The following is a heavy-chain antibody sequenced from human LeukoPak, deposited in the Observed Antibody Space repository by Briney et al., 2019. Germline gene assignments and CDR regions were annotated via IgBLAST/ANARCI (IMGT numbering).Heavy chain of an antibody. V-gene: IGHV4-38-2*01. CDR3: ARTQWFGELLFDY. CDR1: GYSISSGYY. CDR2: IYHSGST. D-gene: IGHD3-10*01. J-gene: IGHJ4*02. Sequence: SETPSLTCAVSGYSISSGYYWGWIRQPPGKGLEWIGSIYHSGSTYYNPSLKSRVTISVDTSKNQFSLKLSSVTAADTAVYYCARTQWFGELLFDYWGQGTLVTVSS.